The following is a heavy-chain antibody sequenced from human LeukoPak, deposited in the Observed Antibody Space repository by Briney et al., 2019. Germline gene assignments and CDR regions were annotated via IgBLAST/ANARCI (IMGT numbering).Heavy chain of an antibody. CDR2: ISSSSTI. V-gene: IGHV3-48*01. Sequence: GGSLRLSCAASGFTFSSYSMNWVRQAPGKGLEWVSYISSSSTIYYADSVKGRFTISRDNAKNSLYLQMNSLRAEDTAVYYCARVSGSYYGYFDYWGQGTLVTVSS. J-gene: IGHJ4*02. CDR1: GFTFSSYS. D-gene: IGHD1-26*01. CDR3: ARVSGSYYGYFDY.